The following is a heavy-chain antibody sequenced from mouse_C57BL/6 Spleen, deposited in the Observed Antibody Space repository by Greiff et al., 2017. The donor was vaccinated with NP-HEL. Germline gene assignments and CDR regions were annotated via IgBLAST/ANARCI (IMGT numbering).Heavy chain of an antibody. CDR3: ARCYYGRGYFDV. CDR1: GFTFTDYY. D-gene: IGHD1-2*01. V-gene: IGHV7-3*01. J-gene: IGHJ1*03. Sequence: EVMLVESGGGLVQPGGSLSLSCAASGFTFTDYYMSWVRQPPGKALEWLGFIRYKANGYTTEYSASVKGRFTISRDNSQSILDLQMNALRAEDSATYYCARCYYGRGYFDVWGTGTTVTVSS. CDR2: IRYKANGYTT.